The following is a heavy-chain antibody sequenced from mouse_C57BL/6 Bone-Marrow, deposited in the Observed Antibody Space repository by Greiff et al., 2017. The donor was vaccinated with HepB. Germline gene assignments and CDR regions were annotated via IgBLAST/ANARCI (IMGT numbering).Heavy chain of an antibody. D-gene: IGHD1-1*01. CDR1: GYSFTDYN. Sequence: VQLQQSGPELVKPGASVKISCKASGYSFTDYNMNWVKQSNGKSLEWIGVINPNYGTTSYNQKFKGKATLAVDQSSSTAYMQLNSLTSENSAVYYCATLYYGSGNGYYYDMDYWGQGTSVTVSS. J-gene: IGHJ4*01. V-gene: IGHV1-39*01. CDR3: ATLYYGSGNGYYYDMDY. CDR2: INPNYGTT.